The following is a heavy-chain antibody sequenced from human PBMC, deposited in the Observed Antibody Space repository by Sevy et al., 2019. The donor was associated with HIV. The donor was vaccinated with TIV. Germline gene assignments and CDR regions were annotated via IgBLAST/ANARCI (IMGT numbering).Heavy chain of an antibody. V-gene: IGHV3-23*01. D-gene: IGHD3-22*01. Sequence: GGSLRLSCAASGFTFSSYAMSWVRQVPGKGLEWVSAISGSGGSTYYADSVKGRVTITIDNSKNTLYLQTNSVRAEDTAVYFCAKARGSSGYTGGYYGMDVWGQGTTVTVSS. CDR2: ISGSGGST. CDR1: GFTFSSYA. CDR3: AKARGSSGYTGGYYGMDV. J-gene: IGHJ6*02.